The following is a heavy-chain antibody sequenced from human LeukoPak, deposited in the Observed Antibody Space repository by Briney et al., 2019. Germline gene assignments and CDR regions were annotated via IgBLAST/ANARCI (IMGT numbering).Heavy chain of an antibody. Sequence: GGSLRLSCAGSGFTFNTYAMSWVRQAPGKGLEWVSGITGTGGNTYYADSVKGRFTISRVNSKNTLYLQMNSLRADDTAVYYCAKRRHDYGDYYYMDIWGKGTTVTVSS. CDR3: AKRRHDYGDYYYMDI. D-gene: IGHD4-17*01. V-gene: IGHV3-23*01. J-gene: IGHJ6*03. CDR1: GFTFNTYA. CDR2: ITGTGGNT.